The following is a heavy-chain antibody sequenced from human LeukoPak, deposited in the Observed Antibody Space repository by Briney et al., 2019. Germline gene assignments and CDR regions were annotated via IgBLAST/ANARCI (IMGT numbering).Heavy chain of an antibody. CDR2: ISGRGGST. D-gene: IGHD2-15*01. Sequence: GGSLRVSCAASGFTFSSYSMSWVRQAPGKGLEWVSGISGRGGSTHYADSVKGRATISRDNSKNMVYLQMNSLRVEDTAVYYCAKDPGYCSGSSCYGYFHHWGQGTLVTVSS. CDR1: GFTFSSYS. J-gene: IGHJ1*01. V-gene: IGHV3-23*01. CDR3: AKDPGYCSGSSCYGYFHH.